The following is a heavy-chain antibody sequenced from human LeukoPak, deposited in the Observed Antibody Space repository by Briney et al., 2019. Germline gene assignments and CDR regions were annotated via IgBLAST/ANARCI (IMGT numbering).Heavy chain of an antibody. D-gene: IGHD4-17*01. CDR1: GGSFSGYY. CDR2: INHSGST. V-gene: IGHV4-34*01. Sequence: SETLSLTCAVYGGSFSGYYWSWIRQPPGKGLEWIGEINHSGSTNYNPSLKSRVTISVDTSKNQFSLKLSSVTAADTAVYYCARPYGDVDYWGQGTLVTVSS. CDR3: ARPYGDVDY. J-gene: IGHJ4*02.